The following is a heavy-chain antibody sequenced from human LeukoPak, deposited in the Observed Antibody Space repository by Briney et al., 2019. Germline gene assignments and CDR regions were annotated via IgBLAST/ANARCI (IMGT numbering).Heavy chain of an antibody. V-gene: IGHV6-1*01. CDR1: GDSVSSNSTA. D-gene: IGHD5-24*01. CDR3: ARRWAFDI. J-gene: IGHJ3*02. CDR2: TYYRYKWYN. Sequence: SQTLSLTCAISGDSVSSNSTAWNWIRHSPSRGLEWLGRTYYRYKWYNDYAVSVKSRITINADTSKNRFSLQLNSVTPEDTAVYYCARRWAFDIWGQGTMVTVSS.